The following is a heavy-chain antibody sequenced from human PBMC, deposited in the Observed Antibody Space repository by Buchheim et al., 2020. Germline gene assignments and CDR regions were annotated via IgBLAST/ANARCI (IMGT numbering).Heavy chain of an antibody. Sequence: QVQLVESGGGVVQPGRSLRLSCAASGFTFSSYVMHWVRQAPGKGLEWVAVIPYDGSDKYYADYVKGRFTISRDNSKNTLYLQMNSLRAEDTAVYYCAKRGAGYSYGYFDYWGQGTL. J-gene: IGHJ4*02. D-gene: IGHD5-18*01. CDR1: GFTFSSYV. CDR3: AKRGAGYSYGYFDY. V-gene: IGHV3-30*18. CDR2: IPYDGSDK.